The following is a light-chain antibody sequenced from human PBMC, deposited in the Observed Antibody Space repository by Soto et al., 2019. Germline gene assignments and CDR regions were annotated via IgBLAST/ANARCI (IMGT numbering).Light chain of an antibody. J-gene: IGKJ5*01. V-gene: IGKV3-11*01. CDR3: QQRRNWPPL. CDR1: QSINSF. CDR2: DAS. Sequence: EIVLTQYPATLSMSPGERATLSCRASQSINSFLAWYQQKPGQAPRLLIYDASNRATDIPARFSGSGSGTDFTLTISSLEPEDFAIYFCQQRRNWPPLFGQGTRLEIK.